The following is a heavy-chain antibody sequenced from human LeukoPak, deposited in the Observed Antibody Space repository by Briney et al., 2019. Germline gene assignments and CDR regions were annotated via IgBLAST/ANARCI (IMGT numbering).Heavy chain of an antibody. V-gene: IGHV1-69*04. CDR1: GGTFSSYA. J-gene: IGHJ4*02. D-gene: IGHD3-22*01. Sequence: ASVKLSSKASGGTFSSYAISWVRQAPGQEREWWGRIIPLLGIANYAQKFQGRVTITADKSTSTAYMELSSLRSEDTAVYYCARYDSSGYSPFVWGQGTLVTVSS. CDR3: ARYDSSGYSPFV. CDR2: IIPLLGIA.